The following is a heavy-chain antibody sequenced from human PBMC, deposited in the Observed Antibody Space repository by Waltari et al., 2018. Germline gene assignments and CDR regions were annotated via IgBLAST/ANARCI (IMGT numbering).Heavy chain of an antibody. CDR1: GLTFSSYG. CDR2: IWYDGSNK. D-gene: IGHD3-10*01. Sequence: QVQLVESGGGVVQPGRSLRLSCAASGLTFSSYGMHWVRQAPGKRLEWVAVIWYDGSNKQYADSVKGRFTISRDNSKNTLYLQMNSLRAEDTAVYYCARGGGYYYGSGSYSFFDYWGQGTLVTVSS. V-gene: IGHV3-33*01. CDR3: ARGGGYYYGSGSYSFFDY. J-gene: IGHJ4*02.